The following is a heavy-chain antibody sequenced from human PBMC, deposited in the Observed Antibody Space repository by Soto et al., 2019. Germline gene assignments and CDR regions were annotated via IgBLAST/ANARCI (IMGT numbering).Heavy chain of an antibody. CDR3: ARDTNRRLEFDP. Sequence: SVKVSCEASGYTFTGYYMHWVRQAPGQGLEWMGWINPNSGGTNYAQKFQGRVTMTRDTSISTAYMELSRLRSDDTAVYYCARDTNRRLEFDPWGQGTLVTVSS. CDR2: INPNSGGT. J-gene: IGHJ5*02. CDR1: GYTFTGYY. D-gene: IGHD1-1*01. V-gene: IGHV1-2*02.